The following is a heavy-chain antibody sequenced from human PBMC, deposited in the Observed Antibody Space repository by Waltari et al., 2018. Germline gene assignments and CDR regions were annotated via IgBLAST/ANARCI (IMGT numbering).Heavy chain of an antibody. D-gene: IGHD3-10*01. V-gene: IGHV3-7*01. CDR3: TTLARGESGDY. CDR2: INPDGSQK. J-gene: IGHJ4*02. CDR1: GFTFNTYW. Sequence: EVQPVESGGGWVQPGESQRPHCATSGFTFNTYWMKWIRQAPGKGLEWVANINPDGSQKFYVDSVKGRFTVSRDNAQNSLYLQMNNLRAEYTAVYYCTTLARGESGDYWGQGTLVTVSS.